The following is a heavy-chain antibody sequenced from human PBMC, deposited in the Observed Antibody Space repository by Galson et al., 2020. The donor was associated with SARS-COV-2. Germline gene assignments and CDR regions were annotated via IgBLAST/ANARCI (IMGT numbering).Heavy chain of an antibody. V-gene: IGHV3-49*03. J-gene: IGHJ6*02. CDR3: TRDHVVWYSSSWYLHGTGYYGMDV. CDR1: GFTIGDYA. D-gene: IGHD6-13*01. Sequence: GGSLSLSCTASGFTIGDYAMSWFRQAPGKGLEWVGFIRSPAYGGTTEYAASVKGRFTISRDDSKSIAYLQMNSLKTEDTAVYYCTRDHVVWYSSSWYLHGTGYYGMDVWGQGTTVTVSS. CDR2: IRSPAYGGTT.